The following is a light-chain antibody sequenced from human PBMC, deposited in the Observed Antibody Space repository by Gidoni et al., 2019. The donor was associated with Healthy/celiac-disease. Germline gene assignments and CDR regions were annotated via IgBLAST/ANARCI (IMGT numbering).Light chain of an antibody. V-gene: IGKV3-20*01. CDR3: QQYGSSPLFT. CDR2: GAS. CDR1: HSVSSSY. Sequence: EVVLTTSPGPLALSPGEGTTLSCRASHSVSSSYLAWYQQKPGQAPRLLIYGASSRATGIPDRFSGSGSGTDFTLTISRLEPEDFAVYYCQQYGSSPLFTFGQGTKLEIK. J-gene: IGKJ2*01.